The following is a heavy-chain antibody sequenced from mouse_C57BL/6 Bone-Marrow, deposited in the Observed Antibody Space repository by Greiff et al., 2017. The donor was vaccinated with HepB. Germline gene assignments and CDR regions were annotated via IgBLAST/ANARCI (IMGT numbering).Heavy chain of an antibody. J-gene: IGHJ4*01. V-gene: IGHV1-75*01. CDR3: ARDYYGSSSYYYAMDY. Sequence: VQLQESGPELVKPGASVKISCKASGYTFTDYYINWVKQRPGQGLEWIGWIFPGSGSTYYNEKFKGKATLTVDKSSSTAYMLLSSLTSEDSAVYFCARDYYGSSSYYYAMDYWGQGTSVTVSS. CDR1: GYTFTDYY. D-gene: IGHD1-1*01. CDR2: IFPGSGST.